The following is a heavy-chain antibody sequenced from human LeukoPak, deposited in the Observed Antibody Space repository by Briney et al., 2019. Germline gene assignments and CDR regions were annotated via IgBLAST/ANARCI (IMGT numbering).Heavy chain of an antibody. Sequence: GGSLRLSCAASGFTFSSYEMNWVRQPPGKGLEWVSYISSSGSTIYYADSVKGRFTISRDNSKNTLYLQMNSLRAEDTAVYYCARARSSYGYGDAFDIWGQGTMVTVSS. CDR2: ISSSGSTI. CDR1: GFTFSSYE. D-gene: IGHD5-18*01. CDR3: ARARSSYGYGDAFDI. J-gene: IGHJ3*02. V-gene: IGHV3-48*03.